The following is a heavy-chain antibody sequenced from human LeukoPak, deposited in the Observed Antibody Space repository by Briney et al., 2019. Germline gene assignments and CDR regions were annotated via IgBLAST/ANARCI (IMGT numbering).Heavy chain of an antibody. V-gene: IGHV4-30-4*01. Sequence: SQTLSLTCTVSGGSISSGDHFWSWIRQHPGKGLEWIGYIFYSGSTYYNPSLKSRVTISVDTSKNQFSLKLSSVTAADTAVYYCARDHRRRPNLTGTIEYYGMDVWGQGTTVTVSS. D-gene: IGHD1-20*01. CDR2: IFYSGST. CDR3: ARDHRRRPNLTGTIEYYGMDV. CDR1: GGSISSGDHF. J-gene: IGHJ6*02.